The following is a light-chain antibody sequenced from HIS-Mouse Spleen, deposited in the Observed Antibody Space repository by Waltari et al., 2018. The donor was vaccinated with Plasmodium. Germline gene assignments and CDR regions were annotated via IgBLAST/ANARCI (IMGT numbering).Light chain of an antibody. V-gene: IGKV3-15*01. J-gene: IGKJ3*01. CDR1: KSVSSN. CDR3: QQYNNWSFT. CDR2: GAS. Sequence: EIVMTQSPDTLSVAPGARATLSCRASKSVSSNLAWYQQKPGQAPRLLIYGASTRATGIPARFSGSGSGTEFTLTISSLQSEDFAVYYCQQYNNWSFTFGPGTKVDIK.